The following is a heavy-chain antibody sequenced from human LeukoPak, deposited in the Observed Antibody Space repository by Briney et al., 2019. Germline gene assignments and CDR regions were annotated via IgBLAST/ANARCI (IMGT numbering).Heavy chain of an antibody. V-gene: IGHV3-33*01. CDR1: GFSFNSYI. D-gene: IGHD1-1*01. CDR3: ARDKLEPGYSMDV. Sequence: GGSLRLSCAASGFSFNSYIMHWVRQAPDKGLEWVAVIWYDGSNKYYADSVKGRFAISRDNSKSTLFLQMNSLRAEDTAIYYCARDKLEPGYSMDVWGQGTTVTVSS. CDR2: IWYDGSNK. J-gene: IGHJ6*02.